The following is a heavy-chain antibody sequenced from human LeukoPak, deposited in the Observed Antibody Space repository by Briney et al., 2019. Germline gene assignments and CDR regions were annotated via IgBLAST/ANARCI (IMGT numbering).Heavy chain of an antibody. J-gene: IGHJ4*02. CDR1: GGSIRSYY. Sequence: SETLSLTCTVSGGSIRSYYWSWIRQPPGKGLEWIGYIYYSGSTNYNPSLKSRVTISVDTSKNQFSLKLSSVTAADTAVYYCARGSWDYDSSGYPLIWGQGTLVTVSS. D-gene: IGHD3-22*01. CDR2: IYYSGST. V-gene: IGHV4-59*01. CDR3: ARGSWDYDSSGYPLI.